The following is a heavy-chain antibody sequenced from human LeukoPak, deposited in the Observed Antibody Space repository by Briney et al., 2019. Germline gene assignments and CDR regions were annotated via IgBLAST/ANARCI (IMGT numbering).Heavy chain of an antibody. CDR3: ASSIPAGRDGC. D-gene: IGHD5-24*01. CDR2: IYSGGST. J-gene: IGHJ4*02. CDR1: GFTVTSNY. V-gene: IGHV3-53*01. Sequence: GGSLRLSCAASGFTVTSNYMSWVRQAPGKGLEWVSVIYSGGSTYYADSVKGRFTISRDNSKNTVYLQMNSLRAEDTAVYYCASSIPAGRDGCWGQGTLVTVSS.